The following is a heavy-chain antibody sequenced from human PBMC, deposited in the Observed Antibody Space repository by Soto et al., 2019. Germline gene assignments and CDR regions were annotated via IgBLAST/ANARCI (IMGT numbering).Heavy chain of an antibody. CDR1: GGPIKTGDYY. V-gene: IGHV4-30-4*01. CDR2: VFYSGAT. J-gene: IGHJ1*01. Sequence: PSETLSLTCPVSGGPIKTGDYYWNWIRQPPGKVLEWIGYVFYSGATNYSPSLKSRAAISMDTSKNQFSLSRTSVTAADTAVHYCARAGFSYGHLLFWGQGIRVTVSS. CDR3: ARAGFSYGHLLF. D-gene: IGHD3-10*01.